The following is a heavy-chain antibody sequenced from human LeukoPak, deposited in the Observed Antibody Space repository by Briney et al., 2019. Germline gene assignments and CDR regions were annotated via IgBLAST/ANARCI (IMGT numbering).Heavy chain of an antibody. V-gene: IGHV4-31*03. CDR1: GGSISSGGYY. J-gene: IGHJ1*01. D-gene: IGHD1-26*01. Sequence: SQTLSLTCTVSGGSISSGGYYRSWLRQHPGKGLEWMGYIYYSGSTYYNPSLKSRVTISVDTSKNQFSLKLSSVTAADTAVYYCARGPVGATGEYFQHWGQGTLVTVSS. CDR3: ARGPVGATGEYFQH. CDR2: IYYSGST.